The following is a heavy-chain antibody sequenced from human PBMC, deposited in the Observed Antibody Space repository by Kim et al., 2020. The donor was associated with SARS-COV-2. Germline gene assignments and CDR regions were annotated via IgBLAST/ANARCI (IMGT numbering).Heavy chain of an antibody. CDR2: IYPGDSDT. Sequence: GESLKISCKGSGYSFTSYWIGWVRQMPGKGLEWMGIIYPGDSDTRYSPSFQGQVTISADKSISTAYLRWSSLKASDTAMYYCALGGGNQELRYFDWAIYYFDYWGQGTLVTVSS. V-gene: IGHV5-51*01. CDR1: GYSFTSYW. J-gene: IGHJ4*02. D-gene: IGHD3-9*01. CDR3: ALGGGNQELRYFDWAIYYFDY.